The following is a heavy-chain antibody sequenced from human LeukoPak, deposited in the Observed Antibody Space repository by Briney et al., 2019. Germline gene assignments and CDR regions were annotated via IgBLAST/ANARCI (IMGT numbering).Heavy chain of an antibody. CDR3: AKDDKYYDSSGYSDY. CDR1: RFTFSSYG. V-gene: IGHV3-33*06. Sequence: GGSLRLSCAASRFTFSSYGMHWIRQAPGKGLEWVAVIWYDGSNKYYADSVKGRFTTSIDNSKNTLYLQMNSLRAEDTAVYYCAKDDKYYDSSGYSDYWGQGTLVTVSS. J-gene: IGHJ4*02. CDR2: IWYDGSNK. D-gene: IGHD3-22*01.